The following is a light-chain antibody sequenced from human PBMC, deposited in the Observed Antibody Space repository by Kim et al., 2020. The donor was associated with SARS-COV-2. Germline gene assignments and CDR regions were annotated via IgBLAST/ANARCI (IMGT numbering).Light chain of an antibody. CDR3: AVWDDSLNGHV. CDR2: SNN. V-gene: IGLV1-44*01. Sequence: GQRVTISCSGSSSNSGSNTVNWYQQLPGMAPKLLMFSNNQRPSGVPDRFSGSKSGTSASLAISGLQSEDEADYYCAVWDDSLNGHVFGTGTKVTVL. J-gene: IGLJ1*01. CDR1: SSNSGSNT.